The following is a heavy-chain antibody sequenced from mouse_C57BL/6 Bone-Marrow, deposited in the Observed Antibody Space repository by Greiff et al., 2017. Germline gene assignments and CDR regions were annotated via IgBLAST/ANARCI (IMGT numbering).Heavy chain of an antibody. CDR3: ARVVYYYGSRMDY. CDR1: GYSITSGYY. Sequence: EVQLQESGPGLVKPSQSLSLTCSVTGYSITSGYYWNWIRQFPGNKLEWMGYISYDGSNNYNPSLKNRISITRDTSKNQFFLKLNSVNTEDTATYYCARVVYYYGSRMDYWGQGTSVTVSS. V-gene: IGHV3-6*01. J-gene: IGHJ4*01. D-gene: IGHD1-1*01. CDR2: ISYDGSN.